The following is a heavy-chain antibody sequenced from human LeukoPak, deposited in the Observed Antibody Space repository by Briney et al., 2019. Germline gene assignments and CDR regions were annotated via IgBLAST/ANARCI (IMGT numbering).Heavy chain of an antibody. J-gene: IGHJ4*02. V-gene: IGHV4-4*02. CDR3: ARDPGTMVREMTLDY. D-gene: IGHD3-10*01. CDR2: IYHSGST. CDR1: GGSLSSSNW. Sequence: PSETLSLTCAVSGGSLSSSNWWRWVRQPPGKGLEWIGEIYHSGSTNYNPSLKSRVTISVDKSKNQFSLKLSSVTAADTAVYYCARDPGTMVREMTLDYWGQGTLVTVSS.